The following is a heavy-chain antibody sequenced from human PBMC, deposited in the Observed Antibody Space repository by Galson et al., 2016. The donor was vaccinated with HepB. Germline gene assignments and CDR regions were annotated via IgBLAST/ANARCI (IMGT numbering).Heavy chain of an antibody. V-gene: IGHV4-39*07. Sequence: ETLSLTCTVSGGSISSSSFYWGWIRQPPGKGLEWIGSWYYTGSPFYNPALRSRVTLSLDKSNTHVSLNLSSVTAADTAIYYCATGVNFVWLHWGQGILVTVSS. CDR2: WYYTGSP. D-gene: IGHD2-21*01. CDR3: ATGVNFVWLH. CDR1: GGSISSSSFY. J-gene: IGHJ4*02.